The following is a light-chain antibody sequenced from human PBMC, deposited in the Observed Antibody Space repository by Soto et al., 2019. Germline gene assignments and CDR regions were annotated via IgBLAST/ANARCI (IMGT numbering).Light chain of an antibody. V-gene: IGLV2-23*02. CDR2: EVN. CDR3: CSSGGDYMFV. J-gene: IGLJ1*01. Sequence: QSALTQPASVSGSPGQSITISCTGTSSNVGSYKLVSWYQQHPGKASKLMIFEVNKRPSGVSNRFSGSKSGNTASLTISGLKVEDEADYYCCSSGGDYMFVFGTGTKVTVL. CDR1: SSNVGSYKL.